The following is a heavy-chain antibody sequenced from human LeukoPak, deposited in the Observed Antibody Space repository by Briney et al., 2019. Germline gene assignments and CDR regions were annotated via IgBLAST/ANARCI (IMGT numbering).Heavy chain of an antibody. J-gene: IGHJ6*02. CDR3: VGVFKEIVVVHTGTAYYYGMDV. CDR1: GFTFSSYS. Sequence: GGSLRLSCAASGFTFSSYSMNSVRQAPGKGLEWVSYASSSSSTIYYADSVKGRFTISRDNAKNSLYLQMNSLRAEDTAVYYCVGVFKEIVVVHTGTAYYYGMDVWGQGTTVTVSS. CDR2: ASSSSSTI. V-gene: IGHV3-48*01. D-gene: IGHD2-15*01.